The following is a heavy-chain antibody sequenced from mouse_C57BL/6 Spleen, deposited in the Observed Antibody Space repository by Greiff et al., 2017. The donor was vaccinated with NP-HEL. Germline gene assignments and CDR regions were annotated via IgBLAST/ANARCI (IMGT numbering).Heavy chain of an antibody. CDR3: ARSGYYGSLFAY. Sequence: LQESGPELVKPGASVKISCKASGYAFSSSWMNWVKQRPGKGLEWIGRIYPGDGDTNYNGKFKGKATLTADKSSSTAYMQLSSLTSEDSAVYFCARSGYYGSLFAYWGQGTLVTVSA. CDR2: IYPGDGDT. J-gene: IGHJ3*01. D-gene: IGHD1-1*01. CDR1: GYAFSSSW. V-gene: IGHV1-82*01.